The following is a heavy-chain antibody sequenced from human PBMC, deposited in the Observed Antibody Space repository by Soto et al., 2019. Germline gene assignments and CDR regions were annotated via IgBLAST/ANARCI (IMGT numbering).Heavy chain of an antibody. J-gene: IGHJ6*02. Sequence: GESLKISCKASGYSFTTDWIGWLRQMPVKGLEWMGIIYPGDSDTRYSPSFQGQVTVSADKPISTAYLKWSSLKASDTAMYYCPRYWRRYSSNYFRGIDVWGQGTPVTVSS. CDR1: GYSFTTDW. V-gene: IGHV5-51*04. CDR3: PRYWRRYSSNYFRGIDV. D-gene: IGHD5-12*01. CDR2: IYPGDSDT.